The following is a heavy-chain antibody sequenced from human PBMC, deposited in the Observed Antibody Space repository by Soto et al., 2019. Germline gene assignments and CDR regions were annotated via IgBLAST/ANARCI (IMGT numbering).Heavy chain of an antibody. J-gene: IGHJ4*02. CDR1: GGTFSSYA. CDR2: IIPIFGTA. D-gene: IGHD1-26*01. V-gene: IGHV1-69*01. Sequence: QVQLVQSGAEVKKPGSSVKVSCKASGGTFSSYAISWVRQAPGQGLEWMGGIIPIFGTANYAQKFQGRVTITADESTRTAYMELSSLRSEDTPVYSCASPTGAEPVFHYWGQGTLVTVSS. CDR3: ASPTGAEPVFHY.